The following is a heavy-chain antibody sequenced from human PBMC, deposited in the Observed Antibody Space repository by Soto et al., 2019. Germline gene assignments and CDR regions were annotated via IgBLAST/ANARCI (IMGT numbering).Heavy chain of an antibody. D-gene: IGHD3-9*01. V-gene: IGHV4-59*08. CDR1: GGSVSSYY. J-gene: IGHJ6*03. CDR2: IYYSGST. Sequence: SETLSLTCTVSGGSVSSYYWSWIRQSPGKGLEWIGNIYYSGSTKYNPSLKSRVTISVDTSKNQFSLKLSSVTAADTAVYYCARSISYYDILTGFPHYYYMDVWGKGTTVTVSS. CDR3: ARSISYYDILTGFPHYYYMDV.